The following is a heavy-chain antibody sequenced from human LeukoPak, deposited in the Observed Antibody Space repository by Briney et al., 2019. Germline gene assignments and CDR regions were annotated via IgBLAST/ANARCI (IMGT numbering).Heavy chain of an antibody. V-gene: IGHV4-31*03. Sequence: SETLSLTCTVSGASLSSDNYYWAWIRQHPGKGLEWIGYIYYSGSTYYNPSLKSRVTISVDTSKNQFSLKLSSVTAADTAVYYCASGGGSPAGFYPLDYWGQGTLVTVSS. CDR1: GASLSSDNYY. J-gene: IGHJ4*02. D-gene: IGHD2-15*01. CDR2: IYYSGST. CDR3: ASGGGSPAGFYPLDY.